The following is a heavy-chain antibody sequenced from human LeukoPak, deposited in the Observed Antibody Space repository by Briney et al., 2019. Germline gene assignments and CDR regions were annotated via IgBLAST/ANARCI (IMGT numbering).Heavy chain of an antibody. V-gene: IGHV4-59*01. CDR2: IYYSGST. D-gene: IGHD4-17*01. J-gene: IGHJ4*02. CDR3: ARGGMTTVTLDY. Sequence: SETLSLTCTVSGGSISSYYWSWIRQPPGKGLEWIGYIYYSGSTNPNPSLKSRDSISVDTSKNQFSLKLNSVTAADTAGYYCARGGMTTVTLDYWGQGTLVTVSS. CDR1: GGSISSYY.